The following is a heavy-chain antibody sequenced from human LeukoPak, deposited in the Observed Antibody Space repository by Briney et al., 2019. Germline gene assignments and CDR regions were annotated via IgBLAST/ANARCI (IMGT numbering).Heavy chain of an antibody. CDR2: ISSSGSTI. CDR3: ARVIWFGGSHY. D-gene: IGHD3-10*01. V-gene: IGHV3-48*03. Sequence: GGSLRLSCAASGFTFSSYEMNWVRQAPGKGLEWVSYISSSGSTIYYADSVKGRFTISRDNAKNSLYLQMNSLRAEDTAVYYCARVIWFGGSHYWGQGTLVTVSS. J-gene: IGHJ4*02. CDR1: GFTFSSYE.